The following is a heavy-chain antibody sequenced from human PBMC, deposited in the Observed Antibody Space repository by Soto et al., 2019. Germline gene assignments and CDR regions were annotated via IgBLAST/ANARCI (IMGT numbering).Heavy chain of an antibody. CDR1: GGTIRSGDYY. Sequence: SETLSLTCTVSGGTIRSGDYYRSWIRQPPGKGLEWIGYIYYSGSTYYNPSLKSRVTISVDTSKNQFSLKLSSVTAADTAVYYCARTIAAFGVVREGYFDYWGQGTLVTVSS. D-gene: IGHD3-3*01. V-gene: IGHV4-30-4*01. J-gene: IGHJ4*02. CDR3: ARTIAAFGVVREGYFDY. CDR2: IYYSGST.